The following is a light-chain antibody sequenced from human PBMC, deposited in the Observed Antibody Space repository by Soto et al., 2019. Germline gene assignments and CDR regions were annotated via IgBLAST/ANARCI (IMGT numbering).Light chain of an antibody. CDR1: QGISNY. V-gene: IGKV1-27*01. CDR2: AAS. CDR3: QKYNSALPWT. Sequence: DIQMTQSPSSLSASVGDRVTITCRASQGISNYLAWYQQKPGKVPKLLIYAASTLQSGVPSRFSGSGSGTDSTLTISSLQPEDVATYYCQKYNSALPWTFGQGTKVEIK. J-gene: IGKJ1*01.